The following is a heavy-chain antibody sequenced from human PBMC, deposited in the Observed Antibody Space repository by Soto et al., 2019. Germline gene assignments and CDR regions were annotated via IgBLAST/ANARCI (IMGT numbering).Heavy chain of an antibody. CDR1: GFTFDDYA. D-gene: IGHD6-6*01. CDR2: ISWNSGSI. CDR3: TKDKGNIAARRIDY. V-gene: IGHV3-9*01. Sequence: GGSLRLSCAASGFTFDDYAMHWVRQAPGKGLEWVSGISWNSGSIGYADSVKGRFTISRDNAKNSLYLRMHSLRAEDTALYYCTKDKGNIAARRIDYWGQGTLVTV. J-gene: IGHJ4*02.